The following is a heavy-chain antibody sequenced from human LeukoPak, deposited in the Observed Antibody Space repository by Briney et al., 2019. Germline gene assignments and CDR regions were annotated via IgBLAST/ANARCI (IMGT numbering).Heavy chain of an antibody. D-gene: IGHD3-10*01. Sequence: PSETLSLTCTVSGGSISSGGYYWSWIRQPPGKGLEWIGYIYHSGSTYYNPSLKSRVTISVDTSKNQFSLKLNSVTAADTAVYYCARDAYPSGSYYKGYWGQGTLVTVSS. V-gene: IGHV4-30-2*01. CDR3: ARDAYPSGSYYKGY. CDR2: IYHSGST. J-gene: IGHJ4*02. CDR1: GGSISSGGYY.